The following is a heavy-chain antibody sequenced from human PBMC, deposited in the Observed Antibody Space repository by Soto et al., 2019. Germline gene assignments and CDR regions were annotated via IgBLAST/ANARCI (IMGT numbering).Heavy chain of an antibody. CDR1: GFTFSSYG. CDR3: AKDPPAAGTVPSWFDP. J-gene: IGHJ5*02. CDR2: ISYDGSNK. V-gene: IGHV3-30*18. Sequence: QVQLVESGGGVVQPGRSLRLSCAASGFTFSSYGMRWVRQAPGKGLEWVAVISYDGSNKYYADSVKGRFTIPRDNSKNTLYLQMNSLRAEDTAVYYCAKDPPAAGTVPSWFDPWGQGTLVTVSS. D-gene: IGHD6-13*01.